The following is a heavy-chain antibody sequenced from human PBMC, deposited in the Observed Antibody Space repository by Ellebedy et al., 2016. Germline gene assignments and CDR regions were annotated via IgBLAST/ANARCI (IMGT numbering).Heavy chain of an antibody. V-gene: IGHV1-69*13. CDR3: ATERGTAVANPDS. CDR1: GGTFSSFV. Sequence: SVKVSCXASGGTFSSFVISWVRQAPGQGLEWMGGIIPVFGVAYYAQSFQGRVTITADESRSTGYLELSSLTSEDTAVYFCATERGTAVANPDSWGQGTLVTVSS. D-gene: IGHD6-19*01. J-gene: IGHJ4*02. CDR2: IIPVFGVA.